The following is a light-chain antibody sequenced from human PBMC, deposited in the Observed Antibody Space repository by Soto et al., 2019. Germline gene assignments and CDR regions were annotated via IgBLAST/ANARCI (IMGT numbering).Light chain of an antibody. V-gene: IGLV2-23*03. CDR1: SSDVGSYNL. J-gene: IGLJ1*01. CDR2: EGS. CDR3: CSYAGSSTFEV. Sequence: QSVLTQPASVSGSPGQSITISCTGTSSDVGSYNLVSWYQQHPGKAPKLMIYEGSKRPSGVSNRFSGSKSGNTASLTVSGLPAEEEADYSCCSYAGSSTFEVFGTGTKVTVL.